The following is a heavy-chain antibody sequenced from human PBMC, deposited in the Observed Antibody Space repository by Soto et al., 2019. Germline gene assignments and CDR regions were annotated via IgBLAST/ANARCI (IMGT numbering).Heavy chain of an antibody. Sequence: SVKVSCKASGGTFSNYFVNWVRQAPGQGLEWMGRIIPISGAANYAQKFQGRVTITADKSTSTSYMELSSLRSEDTAVYYCARDMTRTVVPYFDFWGQGTLVTVSS. CDR2: IIPISGAA. CDR3: ARDMTRTVVPYFDF. D-gene: IGHD1-7*01. CDR1: GGTFSNYF. J-gene: IGHJ4*02. V-gene: IGHV1-69*06.